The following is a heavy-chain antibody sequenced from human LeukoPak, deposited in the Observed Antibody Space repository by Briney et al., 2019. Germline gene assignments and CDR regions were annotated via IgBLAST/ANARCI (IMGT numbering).Heavy chain of an antibody. D-gene: IGHD1-1*01. Sequence: PGGSLRLSCAASGFTFSNALMSWVRQAPGKGLEWVGRIKKKTDGETTDYAAPVKGRFTISRDDSKNTLYREMNSLKSDDTAVYYCAAGTGTSDFDYWGQGTLVTVSS. J-gene: IGHJ4*02. CDR2: IKKKTDGETT. CDR3: AAGTGTSDFDY. V-gene: IGHV3-15*01. CDR1: GFTFSNAL.